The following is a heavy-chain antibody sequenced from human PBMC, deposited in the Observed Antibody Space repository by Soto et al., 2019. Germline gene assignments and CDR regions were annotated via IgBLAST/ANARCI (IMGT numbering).Heavy chain of an antibody. J-gene: IGHJ3*02. CDR3: ARAPPLWFGELLYWAFDI. CDR2: ISSSGSTI. D-gene: IGHD3-10*01. V-gene: IGHV3-11*01. CDR1: GFTFSDYY. Sequence: GSLRLSCAASGFTFSDYYMSWIRQAPGKGLEWVSYISSSGSTIYYADSVKGRFTISRDNAKNSLYLQMNSLRAEDTAVYYCARAPPLWFGELLYWAFDIWGQGQWSPSPQ.